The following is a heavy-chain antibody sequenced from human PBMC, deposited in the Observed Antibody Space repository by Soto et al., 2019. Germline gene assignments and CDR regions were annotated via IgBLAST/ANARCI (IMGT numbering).Heavy chain of an antibody. D-gene: IGHD4-17*01. CDR3: ARCGVGHYGGNDTFDI. Sequence: QLQLQESGPGLVKPSETLSLTCTVSGGSISSSSYYWGWIRQPPGKGLEWIGSIYYSGSTYYNPSLQSRVTIPVDTSKNQFSLKLSSVTAAATAVHYSARCGVGHYGGNDTFDIWGQGTMVTVYS. CDR2: IYYSGST. CDR1: GGSISSSSYY. J-gene: IGHJ3*02. V-gene: IGHV4-39*01.